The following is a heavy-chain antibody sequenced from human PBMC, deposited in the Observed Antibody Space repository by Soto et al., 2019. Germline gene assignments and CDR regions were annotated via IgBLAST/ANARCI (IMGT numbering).Heavy chain of an antibody. J-gene: IGHJ4*02. V-gene: IGHV1-18*01. CDR2: ISAYNGNT. CDR1: GYTFTSYG. Sequence: ASVKVSCKASGYTFTSYGISWVRQAPGQGLEWMGWISAYNGNTNYAQKLQGRVTMTTDTSTSTAYMELRSLRSDDTAVYYCARGWRNYVWGSYVPVPDYWGQGTLVTVSS. CDR3: ARGWRNYVWGSYVPVPDY. D-gene: IGHD3-16*01.